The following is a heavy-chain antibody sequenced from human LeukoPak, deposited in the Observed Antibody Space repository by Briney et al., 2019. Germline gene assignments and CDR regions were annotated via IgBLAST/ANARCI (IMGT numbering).Heavy chain of an antibody. Sequence: SETLSLTCTVSGGAISSYYWSWIRQAPGKGLEWIGYIHYSGSTNYNPSLRSRVIISADTSKNQFSLKLRSVTAADTAVYYCKRDGYNLGIDSWGQGTLVTVSP. CDR3: KRDGYNLGIDS. D-gene: IGHD5-24*01. CDR2: IHYSGST. CDR1: GGAISSYY. J-gene: IGHJ5*01. V-gene: IGHV4-59*01.